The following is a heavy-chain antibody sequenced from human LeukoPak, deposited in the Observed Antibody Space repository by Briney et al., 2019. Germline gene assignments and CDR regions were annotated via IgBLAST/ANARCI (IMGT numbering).Heavy chain of an antibody. D-gene: IGHD4-11*01. CDR3: AKAHRATVTTVGHYFEY. CDR1: GFSFSNYA. CDR2: IGDSGTST. Sequence: PGGSLRLSCTASGFSFSNYAMFCVRQAPGKGLEWVSAIGDSGTSTSYADSVKGRFTISRDNSKNTLYLQMNSLRAEDTAVYYCAKAHRATVTTVGHYFEYWRLGTLFTVSS. V-gene: IGHV3-23*01. J-gene: IGHJ4*02.